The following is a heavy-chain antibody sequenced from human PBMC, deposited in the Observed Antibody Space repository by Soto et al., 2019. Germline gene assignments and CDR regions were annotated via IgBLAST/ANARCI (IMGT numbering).Heavy chain of an antibody. Sequence: QVQLVQSGAEVKKPGSSVKVSCMASGGTFSSYAISWVRQAPGQGLEWMGGIIPIFGTANYAQKFQGRVTITADESTSTAYMDLSSLRAEDTAVYYCARSFEPADIVSQEYWGQGTLVTVSS. J-gene: IGHJ4*02. CDR1: GGTFSSYA. D-gene: IGHD2-2*01. V-gene: IGHV1-69*01. CDR3: ARSFEPADIVSQEY. CDR2: IIPIFGTA.